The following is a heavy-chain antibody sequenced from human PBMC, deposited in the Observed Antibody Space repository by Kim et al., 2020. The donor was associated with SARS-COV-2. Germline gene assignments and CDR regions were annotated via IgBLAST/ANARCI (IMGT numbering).Heavy chain of an antibody. J-gene: IGHJ3*02. CDR3: ARPKTVTTVVGDAFDI. CDR2: IWYDGSNK. Sequence: GGSLRLSCAASGFTFSSYGMHWVRQAPGKGLEWVAVIWYDGSNKYYADSVKGRFTISRDNSKNTLYLQMNSLRAEDTAVYYCARPKTVTTVVGDAFDIWGQGTMVTVSS. V-gene: IGHV3-33*01. CDR1: GFTFSSYG. D-gene: IGHD4-17*01.